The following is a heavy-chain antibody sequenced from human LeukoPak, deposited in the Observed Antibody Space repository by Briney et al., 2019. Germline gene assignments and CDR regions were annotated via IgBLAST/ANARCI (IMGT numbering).Heavy chain of an antibody. CDR1: RYTFSNYA. Sequence: ASVKVSCKASRYTFSNYAINWVRQAPGQRPEWMGWINAGNGNTKSSQKFQGRVTFTRDTSASTAYMELGSLRSEDTAVYYCARYYGPGSPSFDYWGQGTLVTVSS. J-gene: IGHJ4*02. D-gene: IGHD3-10*01. CDR2: INAGNGNT. V-gene: IGHV1-3*01. CDR3: ARYYGPGSPSFDY.